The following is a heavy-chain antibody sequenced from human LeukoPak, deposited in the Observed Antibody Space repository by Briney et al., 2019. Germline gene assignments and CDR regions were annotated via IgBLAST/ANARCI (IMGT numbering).Heavy chain of an antibody. CDR2: ISWNSASV. J-gene: IGHJ4*02. Sequence: PGRSLRLSCEASGFTFDDYGMHWVRQAPGKGLEWVSTISWNSASVGYVDSVKGRFTISRDNAKKTLYLQMNSLRPEDTALYYCAKDYGYSSSWSHYWGQGTLVTVSS. CDR3: AKDYGYSSSWSHY. CDR1: GFTFDDYG. V-gene: IGHV3-9*01. D-gene: IGHD6-13*01.